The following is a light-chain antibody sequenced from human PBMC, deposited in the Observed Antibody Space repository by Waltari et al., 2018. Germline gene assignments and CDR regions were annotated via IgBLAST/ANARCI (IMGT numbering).Light chain of an antibody. CDR1: QDISHY. J-gene: IGKJ4*01. V-gene: IGKV1-9*01. Sequence: DIQLTHSPSFLSASVGDRVPITCRASQDISHYLAWYHLRPGQAPKLLIYAASTLQGGVPSRFSGSGSGTDFTLTISSLQPEDFATYYCEHFNNYPLTFGGGTKVEIK. CDR2: AAS. CDR3: EHFNNYPLT.